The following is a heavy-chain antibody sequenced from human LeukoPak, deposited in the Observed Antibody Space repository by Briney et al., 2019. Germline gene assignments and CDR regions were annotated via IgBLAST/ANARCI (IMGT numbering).Heavy chain of an antibody. D-gene: IGHD2-21*01. CDR2: IGGTGTVT. CDR1: GFTFSSYS. CDR3: AKDLYGDGGYCFEY. V-gene: IGHV3-23*01. J-gene: IGHJ4*02. Sequence: GGSLRLSCAASGFTFSSYSMNWVRQAPGKGLEWVSSIGGTGTVTYYGDSVKGRFTISRDNSKKTVHLEMSGLRADDTAVYYCAKDLYGDGGYCFEYWGQGTLVTVSS.